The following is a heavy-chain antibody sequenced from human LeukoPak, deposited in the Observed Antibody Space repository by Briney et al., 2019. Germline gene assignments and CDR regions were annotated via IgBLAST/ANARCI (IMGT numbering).Heavy chain of an antibody. CDR3: VRDPCSGSNIWAY. J-gene: IGHJ4*02. Sequence: SVKVSCKASGGTFSNYAITWVRQAPGQGLEWMGGIIPIFGTANYAQNFQGRVTITADESTSTAYKELSSLRSGDTAMYYCVRDPCSGSNIWAYWGQGTLVTVSS. CDR1: GGTFSNYA. CDR2: IIPIFGTA. D-gene: IGHD1-26*01. V-gene: IGHV1-69*13.